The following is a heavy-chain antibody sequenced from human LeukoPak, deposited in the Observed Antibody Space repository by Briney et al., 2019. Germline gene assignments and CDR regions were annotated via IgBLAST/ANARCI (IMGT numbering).Heavy chain of an antibody. D-gene: IGHD4/OR15-4a*01. CDR2: IYYSGST. J-gene: IGHJ3*02. CDR3: AKLLTTRLPNDAFDI. V-gene: IGHV4-30-4*08. CDR1: GGSISSGDYY. Sequence: PSETLSLTCTVSGGSISSGDYYWSWIRQPPGKGLEWIGYIYYSGSTYYNPSLKSRVTISVDTSKNQFSLKLSSVTAADTAVYYCAKLLTTRLPNDAFDIWGQGTMVTVSS.